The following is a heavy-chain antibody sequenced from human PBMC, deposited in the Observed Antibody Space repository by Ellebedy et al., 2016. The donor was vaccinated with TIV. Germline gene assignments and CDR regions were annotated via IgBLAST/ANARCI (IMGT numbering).Heavy chain of an antibody. CDR1: GFTFSTYA. D-gene: IGHD1-1*01. CDR2: ISGNGGST. CDR3: VGRAYNWNDFSLFDY. V-gene: IGHV3-64D*09. Sequence: PSETLSLTCSGSGFTFSTYAMHWVRQAPGKGLEYVSAISGNGGSTYYADSVKGRFTISRDNSQNSLYLQMSSLRAEDTAVYYCVGRAYNWNDFSLFDYWGQGTLVTVSS. J-gene: IGHJ4*02.